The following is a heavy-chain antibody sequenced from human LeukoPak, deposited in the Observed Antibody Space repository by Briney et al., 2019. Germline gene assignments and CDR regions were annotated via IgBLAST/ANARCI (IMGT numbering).Heavy chain of an antibody. D-gene: IGHD5-18*01. CDR3: ARHVAGGYSYGPNYFDY. CDR2: IYYSGST. V-gene: IGHV4-39*01. J-gene: IGHJ4*02. CDR1: GGSISSSSYY. Sequence: SETLSLTCTVSGGSISSSSYYWGWIRQPPGKGLEWLGSIYYSGSTYYNPSLKSRVTISVDTSKNQFSLKLSSVTAADTAVYYCARHVAGGYSYGPNYFDYWGQGTLVTVSS.